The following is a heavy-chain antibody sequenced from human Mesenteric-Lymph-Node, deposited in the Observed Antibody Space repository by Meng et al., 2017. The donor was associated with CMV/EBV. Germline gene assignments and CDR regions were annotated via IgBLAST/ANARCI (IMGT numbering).Heavy chain of an antibody. CDR1: GGVG. CDR2: IYWNDDK. D-gene: IGHD3-10*01. J-gene: IGHJ1*01. V-gene: IGHV2-5*01. CDR3: ARPGRYYYGSGGSYSVAEYFQY. Sequence: GGVGSGWTRKPTGKALDWLVVIYWNDDKSYSPSVKSRISITKDTSKNQVVLTMTNMDPADTGTYYCARPGRYYYGSGGSYSVAEYFQYWGQGTLVTVSS.